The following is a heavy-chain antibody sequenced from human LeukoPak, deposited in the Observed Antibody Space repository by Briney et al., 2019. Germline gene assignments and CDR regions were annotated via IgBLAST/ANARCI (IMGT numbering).Heavy chain of an antibody. J-gene: IGHJ3*02. CDR1: GYTFTSYG. Sequence: GASVKVSCKASGYTFTSYGISWVRQAPGRGLEWMGWISAYNGNTNYAQKLQGRVTMTTDTSTSTAYMELRSLRSDDTAVYYCARGVYNLVAMIVVGDDAFDIWGQGTMVTVSS. CDR3: ARGVYNLVAMIVVGDDAFDI. CDR2: ISAYNGNT. V-gene: IGHV1-18*01. D-gene: IGHD3-22*01.